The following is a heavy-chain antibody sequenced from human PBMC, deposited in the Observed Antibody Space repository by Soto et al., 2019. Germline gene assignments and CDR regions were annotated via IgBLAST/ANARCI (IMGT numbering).Heavy chain of an antibody. CDR1: GFSFTSYW. V-gene: IGHV5-51*01. Sequence: PGETLKISCKGSGFSFTSYWIGWVRQMPGKGLEWMGIVYPADSDTRYSPSFQGQVTISADKSISTVYLQWSSLKASDTAMYYCARQLLTGYYHFYYATDVWGQGTTVTVSS. CDR3: ARQLLTGYYHFYYATDV. D-gene: IGHD3-9*01. J-gene: IGHJ6*02. CDR2: VYPADSDT.